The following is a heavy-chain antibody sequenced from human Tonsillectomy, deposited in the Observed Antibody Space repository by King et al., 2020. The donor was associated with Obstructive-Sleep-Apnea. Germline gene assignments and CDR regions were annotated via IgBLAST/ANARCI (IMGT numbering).Heavy chain of an antibody. CDR2: IYYSGST. J-gene: IGHJ5*02. Sequence: QLQESGPGLVKSSQTLSLTCTVSGGSISSTGSYWGWIRQPPGKGLEWIGTIYYSGSTYYNPSLKSRVTISVDPSKVQLSRSVRPVTAADTAVYYCARAVYSDFWSAYYAGSAKWFDPWGQGTLVIVSS. CDR1: GGSISSTGSY. CDR3: ARAVYSDFWSAYYAGSAKWFDP. D-gene: IGHD3-3*01. V-gene: IGHV4-39*07.